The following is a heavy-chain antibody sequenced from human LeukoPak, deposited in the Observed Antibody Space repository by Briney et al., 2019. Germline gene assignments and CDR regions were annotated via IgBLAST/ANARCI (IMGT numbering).Heavy chain of an antibody. V-gene: IGHV4-31*03. CDR1: GGSISSGGYY. CDR3: ARGIDDRSGYYLNYFDY. CDR2: IYYSGST. D-gene: IGHD3-22*01. J-gene: IGHJ4*02. Sequence: SETLSLTCTVSGGSISSGGYYWSWIRQHPGKGLEWIGYIYYSGSTYYNPSLKSRVTISVDTSKNQFSLKLSSVTAADTAVYYCARGIDDRSGYYLNYFDYWGQGTLVTVSS.